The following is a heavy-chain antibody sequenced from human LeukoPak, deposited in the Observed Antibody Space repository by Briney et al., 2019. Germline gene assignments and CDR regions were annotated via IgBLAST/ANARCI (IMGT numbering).Heavy chain of an antibody. CDR3: ARVGSDYGDYVFDY. CDR1: GFTFSSYG. J-gene: IGHJ4*02. Sequence: GGSLRLSCAASGFTFSSYGMHWVRQAPGKGLEWVAVIWYDGSNKYYADCVKGRFTISRDNSKNTLYLQMNSLRAEDTAVYYCARVGSDYGDYVFDYWGQGTLVTVSS. V-gene: IGHV3-33*01. CDR2: IWYDGSNK. D-gene: IGHD4-17*01.